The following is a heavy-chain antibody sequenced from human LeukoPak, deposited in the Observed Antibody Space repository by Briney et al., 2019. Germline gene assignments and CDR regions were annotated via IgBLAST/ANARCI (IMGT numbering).Heavy chain of an antibody. J-gene: IGHJ4*02. Sequence: GGSLRLSCAASGFTFSNYAMTWVRQAPGKGLEWVSGISGSGDATYYADSVKGRFTISRDNSKNTLYLQMSSLRAEDTAVYYCVKTYSGYDPNNYYFDYWGQGTLVTVSS. D-gene: IGHD5-12*01. V-gene: IGHV3-23*01. CDR1: GFTFSNYA. CDR2: ISGSGDAT. CDR3: VKTYSGYDPNNYYFDY.